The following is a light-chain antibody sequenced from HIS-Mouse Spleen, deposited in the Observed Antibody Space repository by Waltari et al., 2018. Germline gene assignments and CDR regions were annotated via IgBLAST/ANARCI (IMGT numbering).Light chain of an antibody. Sequence: QTVVTQEPSLTVSPGGTVTLTCASSTGAVTSGYYPNWFQQKPGQAPRALIYSTRNQHSWTPARFSGSLLGGKAALTLSGVQPEDEAEYYCLLYYGGAQLVFGGGTKLTVL. CDR3: LLYYGGAQLV. J-gene: IGLJ3*02. CDR1: TGAVTSGYY. CDR2: STR. V-gene: IGLV7-43*01.